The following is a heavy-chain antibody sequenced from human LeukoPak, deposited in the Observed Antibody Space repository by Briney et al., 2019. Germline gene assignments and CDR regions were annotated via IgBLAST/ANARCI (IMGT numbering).Heavy chain of an antibody. CDR3: AKGSVAGRQRAPPKEWFDP. V-gene: IGHV3-21*01. CDR2: ISSSSSYI. Sequence: GGSLRLSCAASGFTFSSYSMNWVRQAPGKGLEWVSSISSSSSYIYYADSVKGRFTISRDNAKNSLYLQMNSLRAEDTAVYYCAKGSVAGRQRAPPKEWFDPWGQGTLVTVSS. J-gene: IGHJ5*02. D-gene: IGHD6-6*01. CDR1: GFTFSSYS.